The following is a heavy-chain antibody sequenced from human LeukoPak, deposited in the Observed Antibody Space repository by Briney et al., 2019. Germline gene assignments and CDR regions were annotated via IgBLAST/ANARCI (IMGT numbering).Heavy chain of an antibody. CDR1: GGSFSGYY. Sequence: SETLSLTCAVYGGSFSGYYWSWIRQPAGKGLEWIAIIYNSGGTNYNPSLKSRVTISRDTSKNQFSLTLTSVTAADTAVYYCASDLTVPPYNWFDPWGQGTLVTVSS. J-gene: IGHJ5*02. V-gene: IGHV4-59*10. D-gene: IGHD7-27*01. CDR3: ASDLTVPPYNWFDP. CDR2: IYNSGGT.